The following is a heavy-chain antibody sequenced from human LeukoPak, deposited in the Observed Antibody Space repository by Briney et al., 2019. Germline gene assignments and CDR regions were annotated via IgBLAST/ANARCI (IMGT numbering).Heavy chain of an antibody. V-gene: IGHV3-23*01. D-gene: IGHD2-2*01. J-gene: IGHJ4*02. CDR1: TTTFSNYA. CDR2: ITGSGGST. CDR3: AKGLVPAAIRVVDY. Sequence: PGGSLRLSCVVSTTTFSNYAMCWVRQAPGKGLERVTCITGSGGSTSYADSVKGRFTISRDNSQNTLYLQVNSLRAEDTAVYYCAKGLVPAAIRVVDYWGQGTLVTVSS.